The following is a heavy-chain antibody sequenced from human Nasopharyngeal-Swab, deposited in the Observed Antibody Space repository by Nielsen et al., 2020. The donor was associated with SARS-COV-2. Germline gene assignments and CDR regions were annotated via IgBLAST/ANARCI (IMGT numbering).Heavy chain of an antibody. CDR1: GYSISSGYY. V-gene: IGHV4-38-2*01. Sequence: GSLRLSCAVSGYSISSGYYWGWIRQPPGKGLEWIGSIYHSGSTNYNPSLKSRVTISVDTSKNQFSLRLSSLTAADTAVYYCARIELRYFDGVVSNGWFDPWGQGTLVTVSS. J-gene: IGHJ5*02. D-gene: IGHD3-9*01. CDR2: IYHSGST. CDR3: ARIELRYFDGVVSNGWFDP.